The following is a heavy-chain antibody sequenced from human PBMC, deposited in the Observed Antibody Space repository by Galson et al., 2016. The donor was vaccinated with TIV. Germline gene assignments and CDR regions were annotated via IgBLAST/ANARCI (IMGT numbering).Heavy chain of an antibody. D-gene: IGHD4-17*01. V-gene: IGHV3-7*01. CDR3: ARLADGDYFPHLDK. J-gene: IGHJ4*02. CDR1: GFTFSAYW. CDR2: IKRDGSDK. Sequence: SLRLSCAASGFTFSAYWMTWVRQAPGKGLEWVANIKRDGSDKYYVDSVKGRFAIYRDNVENSLFLQMDSLRAEDTAVYYCARLADGDYFPHLDKWGQGTLVTVSS.